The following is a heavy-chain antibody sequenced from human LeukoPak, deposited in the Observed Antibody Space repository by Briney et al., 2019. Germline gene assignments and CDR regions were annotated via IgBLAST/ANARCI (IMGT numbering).Heavy chain of an antibody. CDR1: GYIFSSYY. Sequence: RASVKVSCKASGYIFSSYYMHWVRQAPGQGLEWMGIINPRGDSTTYAQKFQGRLTMTKDMSTSTLYMELSSLRSEDTAVYYCAREHSASALDYWGQGTLDTVSS. J-gene: IGHJ4*02. D-gene: IGHD1-26*01. CDR2: INPRGDST. CDR3: AREHSASALDY. V-gene: IGHV1-46*01.